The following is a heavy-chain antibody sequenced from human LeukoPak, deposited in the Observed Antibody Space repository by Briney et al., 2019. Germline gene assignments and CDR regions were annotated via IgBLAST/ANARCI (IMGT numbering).Heavy chain of an antibody. CDR2: INPSGGST. J-gene: IGHJ4*02. Sequence: ASVKVSCKASGYTFTSYYMHWVRQAPGQGLEWMGIINPSGGSTSYAQKFQGRVTMTRDTSTSTVYTELSSLRSEDTAVYYCARDAPYDSSGYYSSNYFDYWGQGTLVTVSS. D-gene: IGHD3-22*01. CDR3: ARDAPYDSSGYYSSNYFDY. CDR1: GYTFTSYY. V-gene: IGHV1-46*01.